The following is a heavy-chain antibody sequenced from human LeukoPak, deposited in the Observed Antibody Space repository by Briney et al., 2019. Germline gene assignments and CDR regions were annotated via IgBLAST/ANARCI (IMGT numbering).Heavy chain of an antibody. CDR3: AKGRYYDSSGYPIDY. CDR2: IIPILGIA. D-gene: IGHD3-22*01. CDR1: GGTFSSYA. J-gene: IGHJ4*02. V-gene: IGHV1-69*04. Sequence: GSSVKVSCKASGGTFSSYAISWVRQAPGQGLEWMGRIIPILGIANYAQKFQGRVTITADKSTSTAYMELSSLRSEDTAVYYCAKGRYYDSSGYPIDYWSQGTLVTVSS.